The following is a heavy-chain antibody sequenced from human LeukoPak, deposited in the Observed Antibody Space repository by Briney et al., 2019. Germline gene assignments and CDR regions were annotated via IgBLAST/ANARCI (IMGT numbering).Heavy chain of an antibody. J-gene: IGHJ4*02. D-gene: IGHD3-16*01. V-gene: IGHV4-34*01. CDR3: ARFDPGLGWAFDY. Sequence: PSETLSLTCTVSGGSFSSYSWSWIRQPSGKGLEWIGEINHSGRANYSPSLQSRVTISIDTSKHQFSLILNSVTAADTSVYFCARFDPGLGWAFDYWGQGTLVTVAS. CDR2: INHSGRA. CDR1: GGSFSSYS.